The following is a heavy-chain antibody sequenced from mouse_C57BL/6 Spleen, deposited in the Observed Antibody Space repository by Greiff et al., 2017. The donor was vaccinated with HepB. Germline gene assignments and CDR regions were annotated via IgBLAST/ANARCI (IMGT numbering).Heavy chain of an antibody. CDR1: GFTFSDFY. D-gene: IGHD3-2*02. CDR2: SRNKANDYTT. Sequence: EVQGVESGGGLVQSGRSLRLSCATSGFTFSDFYMEWVRQAPGKGLEWIAASRNKANDYTTEYSASVKGRFIVSRDTSQSILYLQMNALRAEDTAIYYCARDGQATFYAMDYWGQGTSVTVSS. CDR3: ARDGQATFYAMDY. J-gene: IGHJ4*01. V-gene: IGHV7-1*01.